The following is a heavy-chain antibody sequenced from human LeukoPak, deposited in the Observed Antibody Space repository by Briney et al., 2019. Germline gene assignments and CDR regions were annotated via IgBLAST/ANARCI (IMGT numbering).Heavy chain of an antibody. Sequence: PGGSLRLSCAASGFTVSSNYMSWVRQAPGKGLEWVSVIYSGGSTYYADSVKGRFTISRDNSKNTLYLQMNRLRAEDTAVYYCARGGYYDYVWGSPPLAYWGQGTLVTVSS. CDR1: GFTVSSNY. J-gene: IGHJ4*02. CDR3: ARGGYYDYVWGSPPLAY. D-gene: IGHD3-16*01. CDR2: IYSGGST. V-gene: IGHV3-66*01.